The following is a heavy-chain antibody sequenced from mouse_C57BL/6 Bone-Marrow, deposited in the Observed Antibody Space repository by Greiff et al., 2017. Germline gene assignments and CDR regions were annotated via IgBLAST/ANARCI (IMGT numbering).Heavy chain of an antibody. D-gene: IGHD2-4*01. CDR1: GYTFTSYG. Sequence: QVQLQQSGAELARPGASVKLSCKATGYTFTSYGISWVKQRTGQGLEWIGEIYPRSGNTYYNEKFKGKATLTADKSSSTAYMELRSLTSEDSAVYFCARPTMITRWFAYWGQGTLVTVSA. J-gene: IGHJ3*01. CDR3: ARPTMITRWFAY. V-gene: IGHV1-81*01. CDR2: IYPRSGNT.